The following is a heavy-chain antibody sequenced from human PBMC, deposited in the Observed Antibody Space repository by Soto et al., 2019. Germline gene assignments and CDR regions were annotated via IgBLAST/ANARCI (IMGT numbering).Heavy chain of an antibody. D-gene: IGHD4-17*01. CDR2: IYHSGST. CDR3: ARLTTVTTFDY. CDR1: GGSISSGGYY. Sequence: QVQLQESGPGLVKPSQTLSLTCTVSGGSISSGGYYWSWIRQHPGKGLEWIGYIYHSGSTYYNPSLQSRVIMSVDTSKNQFSLKLTSVAAADTAVYHCARLTTVTTFDYWGQGTLVTVSS. J-gene: IGHJ4*02. V-gene: IGHV4-31*03.